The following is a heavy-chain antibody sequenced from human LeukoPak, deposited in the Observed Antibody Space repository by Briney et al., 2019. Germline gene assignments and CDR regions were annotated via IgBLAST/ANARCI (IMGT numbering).Heavy chain of an antibody. D-gene: IGHD5-24*01. Sequence: ASVKVSCKASGYTFTSYAIHWVRKAPGQGLGWMGWITPGSGTNYPQKFQGRVAITWDTSITTAYMDLSRLTSDDTAVYYCARDRYGDGFAHLDYWGQGALVTVSS. J-gene: IGHJ4*02. V-gene: IGHV1-2*02. CDR1: GYTFTSYA. CDR3: ARDRYGDGFAHLDY. CDR2: ITPGSGT.